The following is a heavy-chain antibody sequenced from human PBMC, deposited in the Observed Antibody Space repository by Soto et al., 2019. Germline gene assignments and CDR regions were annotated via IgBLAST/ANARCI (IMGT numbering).Heavy chain of an antibody. CDR2: ISSSSSYI. Sequence: EVQLVETGGGLVKPGGSLRLSCAASGFTFSSYSMNWVRQAPGKGLEWVSSISSSSSYIYYAHSVKGRFTISRDNAKNALNLKINSRRDEDTDVYYCARAKYYYGSQCGGWFDPWGQGTLVTVSS. D-gene: IGHD3-10*01. CDR3: ARAKYYYGSQCGGWFDP. J-gene: IGHJ5*02. V-gene: IGHV3-21*01. CDR1: GFTFSSYS.